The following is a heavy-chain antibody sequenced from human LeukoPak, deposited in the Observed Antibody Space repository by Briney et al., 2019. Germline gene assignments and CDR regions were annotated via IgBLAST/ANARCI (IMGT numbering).Heavy chain of an antibody. CDR3: ACAATYYYMDV. J-gene: IGHJ6*03. V-gene: IGHV3-53*01. Sequence: QPGGSLRLSCAASGFTVSSNYMSWVRQAPGKGLEWVSVIYSGGSTYYADSVKGRFTVSRDNSKNTLYLQMNSLRAEDTAVYYCACAATYYYMDVWGKGTTVTVSS. CDR2: IYSGGST. D-gene: IGHD6-25*01. CDR1: GFTVSSNY.